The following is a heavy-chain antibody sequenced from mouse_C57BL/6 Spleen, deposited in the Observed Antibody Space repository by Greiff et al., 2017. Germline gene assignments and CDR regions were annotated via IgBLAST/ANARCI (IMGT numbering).Heavy chain of an antibody. D-gene: IGHD2-3*01. CDR1: GYTFTDYN. V-gene: IGHV1-22*01. J-gene: IGHJ3*01. Sequence: EVQLQQSGPELVKPGASVKMSCKASGYTFTDYNMHWVKQSHGKSLEWIGYINPNNGGTSYNQKFKGKATLTVNKSSSTAYMELRSLTSEDSAVYYCARGRDDGYPAWFAYWGQGTLVTVSA. CDR3: ARGRDDGYPAWFAY. CDR2: INPNNGGT.